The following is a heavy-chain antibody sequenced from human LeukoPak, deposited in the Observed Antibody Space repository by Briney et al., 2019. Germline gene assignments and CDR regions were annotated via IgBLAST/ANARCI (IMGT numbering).Heavy chain of an antibody. J-gene: IGHJ4*02. D-gene: IGHD3-22*01. Sequence: SETLSLTCTVSGGSISSYYWSWIRQPPGKGLEWIGYIYYSGSTNYNPSLKSRVTISVDTSKNQFSLKLSSVTAADTAVYYCARSDIRYDSSGYLTGFDYWGQGTLVTVSS. CDR3: ARSDIRYDSSGYLTGFDY. V-gene: IGHV4-59*08. CDR1: GGSISSYY. CDR2: IYYSGST.